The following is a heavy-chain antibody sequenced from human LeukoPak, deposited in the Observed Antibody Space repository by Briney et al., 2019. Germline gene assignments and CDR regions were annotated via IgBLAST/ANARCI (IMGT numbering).Heavy chain of an antibody. V-gene: IGHV3-30*04. CDR1: GFTFSSHA. CDR2: VLYDGSCR. J-gene: IGHJ4*02. D-gene: IGHD2-15*01. CDR3: ARDHGGGSWYYFDY. Sequence: GGSLRLSCAASGFTFSSHAMHWVRQALGKGLEWVAIVLYDGSCRYNADSVKGRFTISRDNSKNTLYVQMNSLRADDTAVYYCARDHGGGSWYYFDYWGQGTLVTVSS.